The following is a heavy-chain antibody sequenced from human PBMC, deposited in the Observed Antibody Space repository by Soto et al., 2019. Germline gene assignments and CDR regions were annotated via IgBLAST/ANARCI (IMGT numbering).Heavy chain of an antibody. Sequence: GASVKVSCKASGYTFTSYAMHWVRQAPGQRLEWMGWINAGNGNTKYSQKFQGRVTITRDTSASIAYMELSSLRSEDTAVFYCAKYSESYRNAFDIWGQGTMGTVS. CDR2: INAGNGNT. CDR3: AKYSESYRNAFDI. V-gene: IGHV1-3*01. D-gene: IGHD1-26*01. J-gene: IGHJ3*02. CDR1: GYTFTSYA.